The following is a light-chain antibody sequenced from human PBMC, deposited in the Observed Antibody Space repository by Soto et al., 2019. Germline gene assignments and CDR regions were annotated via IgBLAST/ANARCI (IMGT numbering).Light chain of an antibody. V-gene: IGKV3-15*01. J-gene: IGKJ3*01. CDR2: GAS. CDR3: QQYNILPPGGP. CDR1: QSVSSN. Sequence: EIVMTQSPATLSVSPGERATLSCRARQSVSSNLAWYQQKPGQAPRLLIYGASTRATGIPARFSGSESGTEFTLTISSLKSEDFAVYYCQQYNILPPGGPFGPGTKVDIK.